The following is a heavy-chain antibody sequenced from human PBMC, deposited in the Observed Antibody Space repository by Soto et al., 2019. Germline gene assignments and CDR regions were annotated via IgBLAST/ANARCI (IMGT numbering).Heavy chain of an antibody. CDR2: ISAYNGNT. V-gene: IGHV1-18*01. D-gene: IGHD5-12*01. J-gene: IGHJ4*02. Sequence: GASVKVSCKASGYTFTSTGISWVRQAPGQGLEWMGWISAYNGNTNYAQKLQGRVTMTTDTSTSTAYMGLRSLRSDDTAVYYCARDSFNSGSDYEAFDYWGQGTLVTVSS. CDR1: GYTFTSTG. CDR3: ARDSFNSGSDYEAFDY.